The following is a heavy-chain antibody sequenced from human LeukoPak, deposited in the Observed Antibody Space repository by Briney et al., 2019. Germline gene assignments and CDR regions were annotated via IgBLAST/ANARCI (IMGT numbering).Heavy chain of an antibody. J-gene: IGHJ6*02. D-gene: IGHD4-11*01. V-gene: IGHV3-13*01. CDR2: IGTAGDT. CDR3: AKVNSNYGYYGMDV. Sequence: QSGGSLRLSCAASGFTFSSYDMHWVRHATGKGLEWVSAIGTAGDTYYPGSVKGRFTISRENAKNSLYLQMNSLRAEDTAVYYCAKVNSNYGYYGMDVWGQGTTVTVSS. CDR1: GFTFSSYD.